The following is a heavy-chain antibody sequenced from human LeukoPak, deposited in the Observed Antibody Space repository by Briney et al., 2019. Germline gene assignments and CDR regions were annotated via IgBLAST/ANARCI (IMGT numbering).Heavy chain of an antibody. CDR1: GGSISSYY. J-gene: IGHJ5*02. CDR2: IYYSGST. Sequence: SETLSLTCTVSGGSISSYYWSWIRQPPGKGLEWIGYIYYSGSTNYNPSLKSRVTISVDTSKNQFSLKLSPVTAADTAVYYCARQHYDSSGYSPPLSYNWFDPWGQGTLVTVSS. D-gene: IGHD3-22*01. CDR3: ARQHYDSSGYSPPLSYNWFDP. V-gene: IGHV4-59*01.